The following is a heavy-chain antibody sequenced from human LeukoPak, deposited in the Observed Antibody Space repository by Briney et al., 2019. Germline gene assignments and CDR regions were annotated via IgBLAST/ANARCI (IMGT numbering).Heavy chain of an antibody. CDR2: IKEDGSEK. CDR1: GFTFSNYW. Sequence: GGSLSLSCAASGFTFSNYWMSWVRQAPGEGLEWVANIKEDGSEKYYVDSVKGRFTISRDNARNSLSLQMNSLRAEDTAVYYCASGRQLGYWGQGTLVTVSS. CDR3: ASGRQLGY. V-gene: IGHV3-7*01. D-gene: IGHD6-13*01. J-gene: IGHJ4*02.